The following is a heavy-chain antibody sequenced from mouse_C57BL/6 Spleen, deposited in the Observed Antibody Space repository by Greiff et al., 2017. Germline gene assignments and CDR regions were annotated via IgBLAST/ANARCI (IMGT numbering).Heavy chain of an antibody. CDR3: TSICYYGPFAY. V-gene: IGHV14-4*01. J-gene: IGHJ3*01. Sequence: VQLQQSGAELVRPGASVKLSCTASGFNIKDDYMHWVKQRPEQGLEWIGWIDPENGDTEYASKFQGKATITADTSSNTAYLQLSSLTSEDTAVYYCTSICYYGPFAYWGQGTLVTVSA. CDR1: GFNIKDDY. D-gene: IGHD1-1*01. CDR2: IDPENGDT.